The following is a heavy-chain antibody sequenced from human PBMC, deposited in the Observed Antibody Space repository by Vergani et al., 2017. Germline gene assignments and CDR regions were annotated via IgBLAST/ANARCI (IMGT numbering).Heavy chain of an antibody. V-gene: IGHV3-30*01. CDR1: GFTFSSYA. CDR3: ARAAYGDYAYFDY. D-gene: IGHD4-17*01. CDR2: ISYDGSNK. Sequence: QVQLVESGGGVVQPGRSLRLSCAASGFTFSSYAMHWVRQAPGKGLEWVAVISYDGSNKYYADSVKGRFTISRDNSKNTLYLQMNSLRAEDTAVYYCARAAYGDYAYFDYWGQGTLVTVSS. J-gene: IGHJ4*02.